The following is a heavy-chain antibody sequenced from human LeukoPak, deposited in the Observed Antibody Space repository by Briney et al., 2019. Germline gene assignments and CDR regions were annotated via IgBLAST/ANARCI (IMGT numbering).Heavy chain of an antibody. J-gene: IGHJ4*02. V-gene: IGHV3-43D*03. CDR1: GFTFDDYA. D-gene: IGHD3-10*01. CDR3: AKGSPLLWFGELGYYFDY. CDR2: ISWDGGST. Sequence: GGSLRLSCAASGFTFDDYAMHWVRQAPGKGLEWVSLISWDGGSTYYAAAVKGRFTFSRDNSKNSLYLQMNSLRAADTALYYCAKGSPLLWFGELGYYFDYWGQGTLVTVSS.